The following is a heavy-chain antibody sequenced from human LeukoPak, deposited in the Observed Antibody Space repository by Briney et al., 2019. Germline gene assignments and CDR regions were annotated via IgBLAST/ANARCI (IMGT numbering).Heavy chain of an antibody. V-gene: IGHV3-23*01. CDR2: ISKSGGST. CDR1: GFTFDDYA. J-gene: IGHJ4*02. CDR3: AKEEEYYFDY. Sequence: GRSLRLSCAASGFTFDDYAMHWVRQAPGKGLEWVSGISKSGGSTYYADSVEGRFTISRDNSKNTLYLQMNSLRAEDTAVYYCAKEEEYYFDYWGQGALVTVSS.